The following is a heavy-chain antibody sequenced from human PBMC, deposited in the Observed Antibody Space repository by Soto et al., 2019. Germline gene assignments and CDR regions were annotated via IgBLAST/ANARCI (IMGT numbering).Heavy chain of an antibody. CDR3: ARVAY. CDR2: ISSGSSDT. V-gene: IGHV3-21*02. Sequence: EVQFVESGGGLAKPGESLRPSCEASGFTFSRVSMNWVRQVPWKGLEWVASISSGSSDTWYADSLKGRFIISSDNSQNSMFLQMNDLRPEDTAMYYCARVAYWCPGTQVTVSS. CDR1: GFTFSRVS. J-gene: IGHJ4*02.